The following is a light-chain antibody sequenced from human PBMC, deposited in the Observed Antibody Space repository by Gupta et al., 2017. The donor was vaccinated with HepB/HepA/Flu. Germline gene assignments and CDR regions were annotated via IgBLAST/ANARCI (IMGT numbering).Light chain of an antibody. J-gene: IGKJ5*01. V-gene: IGKV3-11*01. CDR3: QQRSNWPPLT. CDR1: QSVSSY. CDR2: DAS. Sequence: EIVLTQSPATLSLSPGERATLSCRASQSVSSYLAWYQQKPGQAPRLLIYDASNRATGITARFSGSGYGKDFPLTISSREPEDFAVYYCQQRSNWPPLTFGQGTQLEIK.